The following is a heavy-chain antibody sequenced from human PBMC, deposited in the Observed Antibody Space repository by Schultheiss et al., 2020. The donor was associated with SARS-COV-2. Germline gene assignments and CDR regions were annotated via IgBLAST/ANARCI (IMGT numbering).Heavy chain of an antibody. D-gene: IGHD4-17*01. Sequence: GSLRLSCTVSGGSISSNYWSWIRQSPGKGLEWIGYIYYSGSTYYNPSLKSRVTISVDTSKNQFSLKLSSVTAADTAVYYCARASTVTTEADYFDYWGQGALVTVSS. CDR2: IYYSGST. J-gene: IGHJ4*02. CDR3: ARASTVTTEADYFDY. CDR1: GGSISSNY. V-gene: IGHV4-59*06.